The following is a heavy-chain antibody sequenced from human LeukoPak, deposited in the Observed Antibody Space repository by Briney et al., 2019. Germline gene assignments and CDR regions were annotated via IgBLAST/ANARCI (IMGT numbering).Heavy chain of an antibody. Sequence: GGSLRLSCAASGFTFSSYSMNWVRQAPGKGLEWVSSISSSSSYIYYADSVKGRFTISRDNAKNSLYLQMNSLRAEDTAVYYCARDDHGDYVSGYFDYWGQGTLVTVSS. CDR3: ARDDHGDYVSGYFDY. CDR1: GFTFSSYS. J-gene: IGHJ4*02. CDR2: ISSSSSYI. V-gene: IGHV3-21*01. D-gene: IGHD4-17*01.